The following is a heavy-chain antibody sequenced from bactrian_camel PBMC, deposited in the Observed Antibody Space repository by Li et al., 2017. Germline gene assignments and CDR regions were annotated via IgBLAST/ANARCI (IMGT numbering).Heavy chain of an antibody. V-gene: IGHV3S53*01. D-gene: IGHD1*01. CDR2: VDDDGTT. J-gene: IGHJ4*01. CDR1: GYTSWPPC. Sequence: HVQLVESGGGSVQTGGSLRLSCAASGYTSWPPCMAWFRQAPGKEREEVAAVDDDGTTVYADSVKGRFTISRDNAKNMVYLRMDSLKTEDTGVYYCATLGDAYWGQGTQVTVS. CDR3: ATLGDAY.